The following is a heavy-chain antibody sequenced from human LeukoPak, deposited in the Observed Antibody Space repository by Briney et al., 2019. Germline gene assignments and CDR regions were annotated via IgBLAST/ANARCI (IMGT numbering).Heavy chain of an antibody. CDR1: GYTFTSYY. D-gene: IGHD2-2*01. Sequence: ASVKVSCKASGYTFTSYYMHWVRQTPGQGLEWMGIINPSGGSTSYAQKFQGRVTMTRDTSTSTVYMELSSLRSEDTAVYYCASPRLGSRSSTRIYGMDVWGQGTTVTVS. CDR3: ASPRLGSRSSTRIYGMDV. CDR2: INPSGGST. V-gene: IGHV1-46*01. J-gene: IGHJ6*02.